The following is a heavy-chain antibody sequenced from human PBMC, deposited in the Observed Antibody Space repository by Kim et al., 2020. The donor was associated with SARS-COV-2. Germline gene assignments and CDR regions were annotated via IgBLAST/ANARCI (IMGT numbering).Heavy chain of an antibody. Sequence: GGSLRLSCAASGFTFSASAMHWVRQASGKGLEWVGRIRSKPNNYATSYAASVTGRFTISRDDSKNTVYLQMDSLKTDDTAVYFCSRHSGKHGDRGFDNWGQGTLVTVSS. V-gene: IGHV3-73*01. D-gene: IGHD4-17*01. CDR2: IRSKPNNYAT. J-gene: IGHJ4*02. CDR3: SRHSGKHGDRGFDN. CDR1: GFTFSASA.